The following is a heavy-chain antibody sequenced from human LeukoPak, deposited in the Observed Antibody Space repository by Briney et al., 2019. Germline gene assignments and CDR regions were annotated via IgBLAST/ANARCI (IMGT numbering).Heavy chain of an antibody. CDR2: INHSGST. CDR1: GGSFSGYY. D-gene: IGHD6-13*01. J-gene: IGHJ4*02. CDR3: ARGLSYSSSWYY. V-gene: IGHV4-34*01. Sequence: PSETLSLTCAVYGGSFSGYYWSWIRQPPGKGLEWIGEINHSGSTNYNPSLKSRVTISVDTSKNQFSLKLSSVTAADTAVYYCARGLSYSSSWYYWGQGTLVTVSS.